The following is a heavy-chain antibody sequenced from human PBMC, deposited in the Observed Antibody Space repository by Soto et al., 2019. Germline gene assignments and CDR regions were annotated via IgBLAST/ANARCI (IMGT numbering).Heavy chain of an antibody. J-gene: IGHJ4*02. V-gene: IGHV3-33*01. CDR2: IWYDGSNK. CDR1: GFTFSSYG. CDR3: ARDDYYDSSLGLWY. Sequence: QVQLVESGGGVVQPGRSLRLSCAASGFTFSSYGMHWVRQAPGKGLEWVAVIWYDGSNKYYADSVKGRFTISRDNSKNTLYLQMNSLRAEDTAVYYCARDDYYDSSLGLWYWGQGTLVTVSS. D-gene: IGHD3-22*01.